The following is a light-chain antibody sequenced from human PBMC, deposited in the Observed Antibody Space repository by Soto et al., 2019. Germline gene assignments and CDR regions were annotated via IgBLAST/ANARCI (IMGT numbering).Light chain of an antibody. V-gene: IGLV2-8*01. Sequence: QPVLTQPPSASGSPGQSVTISCTGTSSDVGGYNSVSWYQHHPGKAPKLMIYAVSRRPSRVPDRFSGSKSGNTASLTVSGLQAEDEADYYCSSYSGSINVVFGGGPQLTVL. CDR2: AVS. J-gene: IGLJ2*01. CDR3: SSYSGSINVV. CDR1: SSDVGGYNS.